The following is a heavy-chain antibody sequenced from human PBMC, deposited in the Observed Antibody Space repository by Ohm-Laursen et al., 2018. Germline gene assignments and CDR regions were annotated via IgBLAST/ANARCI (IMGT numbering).Heavy chain of an antibody. CDR1: GGSIRTYY. CDR2: VHSSGST. D-gene: IGHD3-22*01. Sequence: SDTLSLTCTASGGSIRTYYWNCIRQPAGKGLEWIGRVHSSGSTNYNPSLKSRVTMSVDTSKNQFSLKLSSVTAADTAVYFCAGETRTYYSDGSVYTLDIWGQGTMVTVS. V-gene: IGHV4-4*07. J-gene: IGHJ3*02. CDR3: AGETRTYYSDGSVYTLDI.